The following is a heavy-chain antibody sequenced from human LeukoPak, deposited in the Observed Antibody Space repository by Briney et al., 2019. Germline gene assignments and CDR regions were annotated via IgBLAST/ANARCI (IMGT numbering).Heavy chain of an antibody. Sequence: SETLSLTCTVSGGSISSSSYYWGWIRQPPGKGLEWIGSIYYRGSTYYNPSLKSRVTTSVDTSKNQFSLELISVTAADTAVYYCTRGHGWTDYWGQGTLVTVSS. V-gene: IGHV4-39*07. CDR2: IYYRGST. D-gene: IGHD6-19*01. CDR1: GGSISSSSYY. J-gene: IGHJ4*02. CDR3: TRGHGWTDY.